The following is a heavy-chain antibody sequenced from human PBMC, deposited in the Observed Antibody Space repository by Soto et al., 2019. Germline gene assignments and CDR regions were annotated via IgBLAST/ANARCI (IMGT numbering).Heavy chain of an antibody. J-gene: IGHJ6*02. CDR1: GVSFNNNG. Sequence: QVQLVQSGAEVKKPGSSVKVSCKTSGVSFNNNGIGWVRQAPGHGLEWMGGVSPPFRTSNYARKFQGRISITEDASTGTVNMDLSSLTSEDTAQYYCARVLYYGSGSYSPYGMDVWGQGTTVTVSS. D-gene: IGHD3-10*01. CDR2: VSPPFRTS. V-gene: IGHV1-69*01. CDR3: ARVLYYGSGSYSPYGMDV.